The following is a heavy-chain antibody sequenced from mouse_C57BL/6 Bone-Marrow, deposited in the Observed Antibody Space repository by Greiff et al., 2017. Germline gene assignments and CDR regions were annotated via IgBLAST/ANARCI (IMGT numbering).Heavy chain of an antibody. J-gene: IGHJ3*01. CDR1: GYTFTSYW. CDR2: IHPNSGST. D-gene: IGHD2-3*01. V-gene: IGHV1-64*01. CDR3: ARRDGYYTPFAY. Sequence: QVQLQQPGAELVKPGASVKLSCKASGYTFTSYWMHWVKQRPGQGLEWIGMIHPNSGSTNYNEKFKSKATLTVDKSSSTAYMQLSSLTSEDSAVYYWARRDGYYTPFAYWGQGTLVTVSA.